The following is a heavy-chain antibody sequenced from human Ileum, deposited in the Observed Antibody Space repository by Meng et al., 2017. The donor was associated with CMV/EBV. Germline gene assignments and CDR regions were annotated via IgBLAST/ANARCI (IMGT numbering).Heavy chain of an antibody. CDR3: ARVSTWYEGLFDY. CDR2: IYSSGST. D-gene: IGHD2-2*01. V-gene: IGHV4-59*01. J-gene: IGHJ4*02. CDR1: GGSISYYY. Sequence: SETLSLTCTVSGGSISYYYWSWIRQPPGKGLEWIGYIYSSGSTKYNPSLKSRATISIDSSKSQFSLKLSSATVADSAVYYWARVSTWYEGLFDYWGQGVLVTV.